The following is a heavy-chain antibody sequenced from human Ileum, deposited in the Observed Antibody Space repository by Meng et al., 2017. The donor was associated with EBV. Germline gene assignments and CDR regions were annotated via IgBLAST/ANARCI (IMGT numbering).Heavy chain of an antibody. Sequence: GDEGTRPGAPVKVSCKVSVYTFNSLAMHWVRQAPGQRLEWMGWINACNGNNKYSQKFQGRVTINRDTSASTAYMELSSLRSEDTAVYYCARDYDILTGYYNVMGWFDPWGQGTLVTVSS. J-gene: IGHJ5*02. V-gene: IGHV1-3*01. CDR1: VYTFNSLA. D-gene: IGHD3-9*01. CDR3: ARDYDILTGYYNVMGWFDP. CDR2: INACNGNN.